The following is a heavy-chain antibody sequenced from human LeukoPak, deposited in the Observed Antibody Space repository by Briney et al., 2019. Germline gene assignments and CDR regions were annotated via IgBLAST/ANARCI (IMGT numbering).Heavy chain of an antibody. CDR2: IWYDGSNK. J-gene: IGHJ4*02. D-gene: IGHD3-22*01. V-gene: IGHV3-33*06. CDR1: GFTFSSYG. Sequence: GGSLRLSCAASGFTFSSYGMHWVRQAPGKGLEWVAVIWYDGSNKYYADSVKGRFTISRDNSESTLYLQMNSLRAEDTAVYYCAKDSYYYDSSGYREGDTYFDYWGQGTLVTVSS. CDR3: AKDSYYYDSSGYREGDTYFDY.